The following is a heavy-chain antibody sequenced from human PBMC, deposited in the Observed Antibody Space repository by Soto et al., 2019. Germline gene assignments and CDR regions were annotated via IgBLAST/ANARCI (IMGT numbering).Heavy chain of an antibody. J-gene: IGHJ4*02. CDR2: ISGSGGST. D-gene: IGHD5-18*01. CDR1: GFTFSSYA. V-gene: IGHV3-23*01. CDR3: ANGLRNTSMVPFDY. Sequence: GGSLRLSCAASGFTFSSYAMSWVRQAPGKGLEWVSAISGSGGSTYYADSVKGRFTISGDNSKNTLYLQMNSLRAEDTAVYYCANGLRNTSMVPFDYWGKGTLFTVSS.